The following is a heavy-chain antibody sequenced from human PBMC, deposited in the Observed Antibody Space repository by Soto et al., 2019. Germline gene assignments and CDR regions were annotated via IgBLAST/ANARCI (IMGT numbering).Heavy chain of an antibody. CDR2: IYYSGST. D-gene: IGHD3-22*01. CDR3: AREYYYDSSGHSSNGMDV. V-gene: IGHV4-30-4*01. CDR1: GGSISSGDYY. J-gene: IGHJ6*02. Sequence: SETLSLTCTVSGGSISSGDYYWSWIRQPPGKGLEWIGYIYYSGSTYYNPSLKSRVTISVDTSKNQFSLKLSSVTAADTAVYYCAREYYYDSSGHSSNGMDVWGQGTTVTVSS.